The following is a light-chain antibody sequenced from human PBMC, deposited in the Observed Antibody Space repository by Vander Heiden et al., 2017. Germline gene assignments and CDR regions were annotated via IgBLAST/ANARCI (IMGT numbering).Light chain of an antibody. V-gene: IGKV3-20*01. CDR2: GAS. CDR3: QQDGSSPRT. J-gene: IGKJ1*01. CDR1: QSVSSSY. Sequence: EIVLTPSPGTLSLSPGERATLSCRASQSVSSSYLAWYQQKPGQAPRLLIYGASSRATGIPDRFSGSGSGTDFTLTISRLEPEDFAVYYCQQDGSSPRTFGPGTKVEIK.